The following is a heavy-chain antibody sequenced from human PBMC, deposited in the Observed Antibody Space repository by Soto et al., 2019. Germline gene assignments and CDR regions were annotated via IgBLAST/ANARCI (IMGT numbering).Heavy chain of an antibody. CDR2: ISYDGSNK. J-gene: IGHJ4*02. Sequence: QVQLVESGGGVVQPGRSLRLSCAASGFTFSSYAMHWVRQAPGKGLEWVAVISYDGSNKYYADSVKGRFTISRDNSKNTLYLQMNSLRAEDTAVYYCARVLLATTAPDYWGQGTLVTVSS. CDR1: GFTFSSYA. D-gene: IGHD4-4*01. CDR3: ARVLLATTAPDY. V-gene: IGHV3-30-3*01.